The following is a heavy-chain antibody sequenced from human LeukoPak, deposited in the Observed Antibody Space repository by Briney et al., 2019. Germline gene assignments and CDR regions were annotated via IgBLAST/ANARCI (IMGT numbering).Heavy chain of an antibody. CDR3: AKYFMVGPTRCFDY. CDR1: GFTFSSYV. Sequence: PGGSLRLSCAASGFTFSSYVMSWVRQAPGKGLEWVSSITGSGAGTYYVDSVKGRFTISRDNSKNTLYLRMNSLRAEDTAVYYCAKYFMVGPTRCFDYWGQGTLVTVSS. CDR2: ITGSGAGT. V-gene: IGHV3-23*01. D-gene: IGHD1-26*01. J-gene: IGHJ4*02.